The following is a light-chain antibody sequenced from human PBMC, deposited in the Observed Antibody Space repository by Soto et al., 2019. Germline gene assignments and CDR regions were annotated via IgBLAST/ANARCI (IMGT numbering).Light chain of an antibody. J-gene: IGKJ1*01. Sequence: DIQMTQSPSTLSASVGDRVTITCRASQSINRRLAWYQQKPGKAPNLLIYDASTLESGVPARFSGGDSGTEFTLTISSLQPDDFAVYYCQQYGSSIQTFGQGTKVDI. CDR2: DAS. CDR1: QSINRR. CDR3: QQYGSSIQT. V-gene: IGKV1-5*01.